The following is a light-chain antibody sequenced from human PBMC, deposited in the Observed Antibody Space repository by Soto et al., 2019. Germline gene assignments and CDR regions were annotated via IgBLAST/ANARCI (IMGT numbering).Light chain of an antibody. CDR2: GAS. CDR1: QSVRSNF. V-gene: IGKV3-20*01. J-gene: IGKJ1*01. Sequence: EIVLTQSPGTLSLSPGERATLSCRASQSVRSNFLAWYQQKPGQAPRLVIYGASNRATGIPDRFSGSWSGTDFTITITRLEHEDFAMYYCQRDDSYRTVDQGTKVEI. CDR3: QRDDSYRT.